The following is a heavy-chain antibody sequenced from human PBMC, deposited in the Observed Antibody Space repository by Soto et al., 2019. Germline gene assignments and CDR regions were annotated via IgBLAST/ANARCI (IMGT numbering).Heavy chain of an antibody. D-gene: IGHD3-3*01. V-gene: IGHV3-30*18. CDR2: ISYDGSNK. CDR3: AKDISGITIFGVVSRYYYYGMDV. J-gene: IGHJ6*02. CDR1: GFTFSSYG. Sequence: GGSLRLSCAASGFTFSSYGMHWVRQAPGKGLEWVAVISYDGSNKYYADSVKGRFTISRDNSKNTLYLQMNSLRAEDTAVYYCAKDISGITIFGVVSRYYYYGMDVWGQGTTVTVSS.